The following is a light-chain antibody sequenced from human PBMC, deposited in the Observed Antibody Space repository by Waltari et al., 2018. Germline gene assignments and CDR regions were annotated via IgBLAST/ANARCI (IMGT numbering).Light chain of an antibody. CDR3: QQYKSHYRT. CDR2: DAS. CDR1: QDIVSA. V-gene: IGKV1-13*02. J-gene: IGKJ1*01. Sequence: AIQLTQSPSSLSASVGHRVTITCRASQDIVSALAWYQQKPGRAPKLLISDASTLETGVSSRFRGSGSGTEFALTISNLQPDDVATYYCQQYKSHYRTFGHGTRVEVK.